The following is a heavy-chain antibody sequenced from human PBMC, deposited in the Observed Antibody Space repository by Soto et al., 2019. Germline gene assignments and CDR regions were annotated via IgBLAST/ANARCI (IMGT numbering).Heavy chain of an antibody. V-gene: IGHV1-2*04. CDR3: ARAPYYYDSSGALYESDY. Sequence: QVQLVQSGAEVKKPGASVKVSCKASGYTFTGYYMHWVRQAPGQGLEWMGWINPNSGGTNYAQKFKGWVTMTRDTSISTAYMELSRRRSDDTAVYYCARAPYYYDSSGALYESDYWGQGTLVTVSS. J-gene: IGHJ4*02. D-gene: IGHD3-22*01. CDR1: GYTFTGYY. CDR2: INPNSGGT.